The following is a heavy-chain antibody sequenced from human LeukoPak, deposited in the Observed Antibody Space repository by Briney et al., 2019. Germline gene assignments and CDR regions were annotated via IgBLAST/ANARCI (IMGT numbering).Heavy chain of an antibody. D-gene: IGHD4-17*01. V-gene: IGHV3-48*02. Sequence: GGSLRLSCAASGFTFSDYSMNWVRQAPGKGLEWPSYISGGTISYADSVKGRFTISRDDAKNSLYLQMNSLRDEDTAVYYCARDKDYAFDYWGQGTLVTVSS. J-gene: IGHJ4*02. CDR3: ARDKDYAFDY. CDR1: GFTFSDYS. CDR2: ISGGTI.